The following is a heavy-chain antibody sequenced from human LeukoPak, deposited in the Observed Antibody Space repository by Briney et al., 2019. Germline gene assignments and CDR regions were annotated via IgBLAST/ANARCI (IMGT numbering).Heavy chain of an antibody. J-gene: IGHJ6*02. D-gene: IGHD1-26*01. CDR2: IGSGDGGT. V-gene: IGHV3-23*01. CDR3: AKDRGGSYWYYYYGMDV. Sequence: GGSLRLSCAVSGFTFSTYAMSWVRQAPGKGLEWVSTIGSGDGGTYYADSVKGRFTISRDNSKNTLYLQMNSLRAEDTAVYYCAKDRGGSYWYYYYGMDVWGQGTTVTVSS. CDR1: GFTFSTYA.